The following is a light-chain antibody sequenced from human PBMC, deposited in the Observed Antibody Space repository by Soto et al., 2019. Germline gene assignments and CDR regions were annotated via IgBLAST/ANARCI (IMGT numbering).Light chain of an antibody. CDR2: RTS. J-gene: IGKJ4*02. V-gene: IGKV3-15*01. CDR3: RQYNNCPHAS. Sequence: EIVMTQSPATLSVSPGERATLSCRASQSISSNLAWYQQKPGQAPRLLMFRTSSRPTGFPARFSDSGSVTEFNLIISILQAEDFGFYYCRQYNNCPHASFGGGTKMEIK. CDR1: QSISSN.